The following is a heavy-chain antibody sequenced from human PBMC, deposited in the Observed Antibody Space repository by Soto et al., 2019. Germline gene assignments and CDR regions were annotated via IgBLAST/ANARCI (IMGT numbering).Heavy chain of an antibody. J-gene: IGHJ6*02. CDR1: GYSFTSCW. CDR2: IYPGDSDT. V-gene: IGHV5-51*01. CDR3: ARWGSRTTYPRVLLDG. D-gene: IGHD3-16*01. Sequence: VESLKISCKGSGYSFTSCWIGWVRQMPGKGLEWMGIIYPGDSDTRYSPSFQGQVTISADKSISTAYLQWSSLKASDTAMYYCARWGSRTTYPRVLLDGWGQGTTVTVSS.